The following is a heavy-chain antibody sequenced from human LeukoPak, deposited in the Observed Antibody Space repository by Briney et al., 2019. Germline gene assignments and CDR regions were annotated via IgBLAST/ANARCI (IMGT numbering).Heavy chain of an antibody. V-gene: IGHV1-24*01. Sequence: ASVKVSCKVSGYTLTELSMHWVRQAPGKGLEWMGGFDPEDGETIYAQKFQGRVTMTEDTSTDTAYMELSSLRSDDTAVYYCARIVTHDDHGDHWGQGTLVTVSS. CDR3: ARIVTHDDHGDH. CDR1: GYTLTELS. J-gene: IGHJ4*02. D-gene: IGHD1-26*01. CDR2: FDPEDGET.